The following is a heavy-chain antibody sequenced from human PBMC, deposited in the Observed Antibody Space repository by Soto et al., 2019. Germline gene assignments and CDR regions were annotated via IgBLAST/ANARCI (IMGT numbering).Heavy chain of an antibody. Sequence: SETLSLTCSISGVSMSSYYWSWIRQPPGKGLEWIGNIYYTGLTNYNPSLKSRVTISLDRSKTQFSLKLSSVTAADTAAYFCARSSVLTWFDPWGPGTLVTVSS. V-gene: IGHV4-59*01. CDR1: GVSMSSYY. CDR2: IYYTGLT. CDR3: ARSSVLTWFDP. J-gene: IGHJ5*02.